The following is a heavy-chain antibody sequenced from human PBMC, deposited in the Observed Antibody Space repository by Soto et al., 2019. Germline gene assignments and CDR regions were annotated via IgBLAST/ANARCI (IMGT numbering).Heavy chain of an antibody. D-gene: IGHD3-16*02. CDR2: IIPIFGTA. CDR3: AREMITFGGVIVKGSGTFDY. V-gene: IGHV1-69*06. Sequence: QVQLVQSGAEVKKPGSSVKVSCKASGGTFSSYAISWVRQAPGQGLEWMGGIIPIFGTANYAQKFQGRVTSTADKSTSTAYMELSSLRSEDTAVYYCAREMITFGGVIVKGSGTFDYWGQGTLVTVSS. J-gene: IGHJ4*02. CDR1: GGTFSSYA.